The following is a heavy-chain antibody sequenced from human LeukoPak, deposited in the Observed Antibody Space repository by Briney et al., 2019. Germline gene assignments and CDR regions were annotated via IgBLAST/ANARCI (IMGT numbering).Heavy chain of an antibody. Sequence: PGGSLRLSCAASGFTVSSNYMSWVRQAPGKGLEWVSVIYSGGSTYYADSVKGRFTISRDNSKNTLYLQMNSLRAEDTAVYYCASGGSGSYYNVGAFDTWGQGTMVTVSS. J-gene: IGHJ3*02. CDR1: GFTVSSNY. CDR3: ASGGSGSYYNVGAFDT. V-gene: IGHV3-66*01. CDR2: IYSGGST. D-gene: IGHD3-10*01.